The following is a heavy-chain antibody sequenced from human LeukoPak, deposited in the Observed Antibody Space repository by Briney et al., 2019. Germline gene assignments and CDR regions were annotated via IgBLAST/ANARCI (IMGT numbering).Heavy chain of an antibody. D-gene: IGHD5-24*01. CDR2: IYYSGST. Sequence: SETLSLTCTVSGGSISSYYGSWIRQPPGKGLEWLGYIYYSGSTNYNPSLKSRVTISVDPSKNQFSLKLRSVTAAHTAVYYCARAGGWLQNDNSGQGTLVTASS. J-gene: IGHJ4*02. V-gene: IGHV4-59*01. CDR3: ARAGGWLQNDN. CDR1: GGSISSYY.